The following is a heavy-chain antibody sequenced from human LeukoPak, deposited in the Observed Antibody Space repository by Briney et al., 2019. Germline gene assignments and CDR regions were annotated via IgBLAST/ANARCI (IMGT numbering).Heavy chain of an antibody. D-gene: IGHD2-21*02. V-gene: IGHV3-30*18. CDR2: ISYDGSNK. J-gene: IGHJ3*02. Sequence: GGSLILSCAASGFTFSSYGIHCVRQAPGKGLEWVAVISYDGSNKYYADSVKGRFTIFRDNSKNTLYLQMNSLRAEDTAVYYCAKETDGADAFDIWGQGTMVTVSS. CDR1: GFTFSSYG. CDR3: AKETDGADAFDI.